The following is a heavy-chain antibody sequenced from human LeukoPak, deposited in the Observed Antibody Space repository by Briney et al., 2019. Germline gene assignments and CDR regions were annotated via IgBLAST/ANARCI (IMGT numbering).Heavy chain of an antibody. V-gene: IGHV1-69*13. CDR1: GGTFTSYA. CDR2: IIPIFGTA. CDR3: ASPAPTSITGTTQHIYRPLIFDY. J-gene: IGHJ4*02. D-gene: IGHD1-7*01. Sequence: ASVKVSCKASGGTFTSYAISWVRQAPGQGLEWMGGIIPIFGTANYAQKFQGRVTITADESTSTAYMELSSLRSEDTAVYYCASPAPTSITGTTQHIYRPLIFDYWGQGTLVTVSS.